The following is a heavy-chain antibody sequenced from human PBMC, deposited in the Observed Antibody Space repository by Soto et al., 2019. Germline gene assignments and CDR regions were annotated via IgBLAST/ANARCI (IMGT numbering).Heavy chain of an antibody. CDR2: IYHSGST. CDR3: ARAHSYGSTDY. D-gene: IGHD5-18*01. V-gene: IGHV4-30-2*01. J-gene: IGHJ4*02. Sequence: SETLSLTCAVSGGSISSGGYSWSWIRQPPGKGLERIGYIYHSGSTYYNPSLKSRVTISVDRSKNQFSLKLSSVTAADTAVYYCARAHSYGSTDYWGQGTLVTVSS. CDR1: GGSISSGGYS.